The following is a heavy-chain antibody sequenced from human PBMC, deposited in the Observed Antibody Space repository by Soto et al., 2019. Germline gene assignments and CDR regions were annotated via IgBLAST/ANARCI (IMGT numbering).Heavy chain of an antibody. J-gene: IGHJ6*02. V-gene: IGHV3-23*01. CDR2: ISSSGGST. CDR1: GFTFSSYA. Sequence: GGSLRLSCAASGFTFSSYAMSWVRQAQGKGLEWVSGISSSGGSTYYADSVKGRFTISRDNPKNTLFLRMNRPRVEDTAVYYCMRPAPRGRHYFYFGMDVWGQGTTVTVSS. D-gene: IGHD3-10*01. CDR3: MRPAPRGRHYFYFGMDV.